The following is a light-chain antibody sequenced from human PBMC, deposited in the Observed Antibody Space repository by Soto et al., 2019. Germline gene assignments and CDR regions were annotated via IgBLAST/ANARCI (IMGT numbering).Light chain of an antibody. CDR3: QQRSNWPSS. CDR2: DAS. J-gene: IGKJ3*01. Sequence: DIVLTQSPATLSLSPGERATLSCRASQSVSSYLAWYQQKPGQAPRLLIYDASNRATGIPVRFSGSGSGTDFTLTISSLEPEDFAVYYCQQRSNWPSSFGPGTKVDIK. CDR1: QSVSSY. V-gene: IGKV3-11*01.